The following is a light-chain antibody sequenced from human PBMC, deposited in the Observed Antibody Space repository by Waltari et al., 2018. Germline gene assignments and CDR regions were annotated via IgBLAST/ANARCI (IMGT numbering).Light chain of an antibody. J-gene: IGLJ2*01. CDR1: NVGGKS. CDR2: DDT. V-gene: IGLV3-21*02. CDR3: QVWDSSSDHVV. Sequence: SYVVTQSPSVSVAPGQTATITCGGDNVGGKSVHWYHQKPGQAPVLVVYDDTDRPSGIPERFSGSNSGNTATLTISRVETGDEADYYCQVWDSSSDHVVFGGGTKLTVL.